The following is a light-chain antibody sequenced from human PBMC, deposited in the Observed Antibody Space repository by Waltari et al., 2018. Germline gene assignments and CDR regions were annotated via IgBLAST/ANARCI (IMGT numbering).Light chain of an antibody. CDR1: SPNIGAGYD. Sequence: QSVLTQPPSVSGAPGQRVTISCTGTSPNIGAGYDVHWYQQRPGTAPKLLIYGNSNRPSGVPDRFSGSKSGTSASLAITGLQAEDEADYYCQSYDSSPVVFGGGTKLTVL. CDR3: QSYDSSPVV. V-gene: IGLV1-40*01. CDR2: GNS. J-gene: IGLJ2*01.